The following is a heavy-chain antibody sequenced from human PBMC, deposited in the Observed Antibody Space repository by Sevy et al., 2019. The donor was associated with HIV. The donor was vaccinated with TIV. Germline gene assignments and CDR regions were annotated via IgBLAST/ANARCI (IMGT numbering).Heavy chain of an antibody. CDR1: GGSFSGYY. CDR3: ARVKGIAVAGTGGMDV. V-gene: IGHV4-34*01. D-gene: IGHD6-19*01. CDR2: INHSGST. J-gene: IGHJ6*02. Sequence: SETLSLTCAVYGGSFSGYYWSWIRQPPGKGLEWIGEINHSGSTNYNPSLKSRVTISVDTPKNQFSLKLSSVTAADTAVYYCARVKGIAVAGTGGMDVWGQGTTVTVSS.